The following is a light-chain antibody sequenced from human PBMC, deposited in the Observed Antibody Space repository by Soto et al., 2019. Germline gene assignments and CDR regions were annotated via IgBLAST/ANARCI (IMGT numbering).Light chain of an antibody. CDR1: SSDVGAYNY. CDR3: SSYAGSNNLP. CDR2: EGT. V-gene: IGLV2-8*01. Sequence: QSVLTQPPSASGSPGQSVTISCTGSSSDVGAYNYVSWYQQHPGKAPKLMIYEGTKRPSGVPDRFSGSKSSNTASLTVSGLQAEDEADYYCSSYAGSNNLPFGGGTKLTVL. J-gene: IGLJ3*02.